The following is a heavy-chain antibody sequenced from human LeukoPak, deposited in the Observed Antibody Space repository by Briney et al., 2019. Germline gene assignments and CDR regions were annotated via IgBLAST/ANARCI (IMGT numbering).Heavy chain of an antibody. D-gene: IGHD6-13*01. CDR1: GGSISNSNYY. Sequence: SETLSLTCAVPGGSISNSNYYWGWIRQPPGKGLEWIGSIYHSGSTYYNPSLKIRVSISVDTSKNQFSLKLSSVIAADTAVYYCARRVATAGDYWGQGTLVTVSS. J-gene: IGHJ4*02. CDR2: IYHSGST. CDR3: ARRVATAGDY. V-gene: IGHV4-39*01.